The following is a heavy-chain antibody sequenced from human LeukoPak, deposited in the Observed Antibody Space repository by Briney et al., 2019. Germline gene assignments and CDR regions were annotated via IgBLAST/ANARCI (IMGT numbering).Heavy chain of an antibody. CDR2: ISYDGSNK. CDR3: AKDFGPVSPLYGMDV. Sequence: PGGSLRLSCAAFGFTFSSYGMHWVRQAPGKGLEWVAVISYDGSNKYYADSVKGRFTISRDNSKNTLYLQMNSLRAEDTAVYYCAKDFGPVSPLYGMDVWGQGTTVTVSS. D-gene: IGHD2-2*01. CDR1: GFTFSSYG. J-gene: IGHJ6*02. V-gene: IGHV3-30*18.